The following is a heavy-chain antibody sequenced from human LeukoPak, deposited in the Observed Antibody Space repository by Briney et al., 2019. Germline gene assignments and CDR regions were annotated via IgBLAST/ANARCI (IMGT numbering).Heavy chain of an antibody. CDR1: GFTFSRYG. D-gene: IGHD3-16*01. CDR3: ARGYRGRDSSVGFDH. V-gene: IGHV3-23*01. Sequence: PGGSLRLSCAASGFTFSRYGMSWVRQAPGKGLEWVSAISGSGGSTYYADSVKGRFTISRDNAKNTLYLQMNSLRAEDTAVYYCARGYRGRDSSVGFDHWGQGNLVTVSS. J-gene: IGHJ4*02. CDR2: ISGSGGST.